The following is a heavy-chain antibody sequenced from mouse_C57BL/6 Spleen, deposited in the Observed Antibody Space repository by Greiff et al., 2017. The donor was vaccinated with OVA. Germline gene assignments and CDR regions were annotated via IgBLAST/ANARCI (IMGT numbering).Heavy chain of an antibody. J-gene: IGHJ4*01. D-gene: IGHD1-1*01. CDR2: FYPGSGSI. CDR1: GYTFTEYT. V-gene: IGHV1-62-2*01. Sequence: QVQLQQSGAELVKPGASVKLSCKASGYTFTEYTIHWVKQRSGQGLEWIGWFYPGSGSIKYNEKFKDKATLTADKSSSTVYMELSRLTSEVSAVYFCARHEGEGDYYSSRRTYYAMDYWGQGTSVTVSS. CDR3: ARHEGEGDYYSSRRTYYAMDY.